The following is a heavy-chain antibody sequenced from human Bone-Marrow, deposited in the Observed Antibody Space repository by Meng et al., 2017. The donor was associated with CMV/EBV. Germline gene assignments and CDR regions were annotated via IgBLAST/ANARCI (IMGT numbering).Heavy chain of an antibody. J-gene: IGHJ4*02. V-gene: IGHV1-69*05. CDR2: VIPSLDTS. CDR1: GGSFSGHA. CDR3: ARSSLGYGGNMEFDF. Sequence: SGGSFSGHAISWVRQAPGQGLEWMGGVIPSLDTSNYSQKFQGRLAITTDDSMSTAYMELTGLRSEDTAVYYCARSSLGYGGNMEFDFWGQGTLVTVSS. D-gene: IGHD4-23*01.